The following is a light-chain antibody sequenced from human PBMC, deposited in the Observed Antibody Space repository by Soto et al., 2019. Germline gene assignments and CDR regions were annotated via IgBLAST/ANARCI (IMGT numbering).Light chain of an antibody. V-gene: IGKV3-11*01. CDR1: QSVSTY. Sequence: IILYHSLATLSLSKGERANLSCRASQSVSTYVTYLAWYQQKPGQAPRLLIYDASNRATGIPARFSGSGSGTDFTLTISSLEPEDFAIYYCQQRQYWPPITFGQRTLLEI. J-gene: IGKJ5*01. CDR3: QQRQYWPPIT. CDR2: DAS.